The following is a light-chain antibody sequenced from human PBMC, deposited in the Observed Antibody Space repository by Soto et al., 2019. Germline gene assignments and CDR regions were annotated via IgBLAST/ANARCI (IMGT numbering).Light chain of an antibody. V-gene: IGKV3-11*01. CDR3: QQRSNWPPMYT. Sequence: EIVLTQSPATLSLSPGERATLSCRASQSVSSYLAWYQQKPGQAPRLLIYDASNSATGIPARFSGSGSGTDFTLTISSLEAEDFAVYYCQQRSNWPPMYTFGQGTKLEIK. CDR2: DAS. J-gene: IGKJ2*01. CDR1: QSVSSY.